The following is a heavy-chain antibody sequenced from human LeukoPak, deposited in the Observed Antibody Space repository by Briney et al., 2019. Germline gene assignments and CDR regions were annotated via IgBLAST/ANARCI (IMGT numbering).Heavy chain of an antibody. D-gene: IGHD3-22*01. CDR2: IADRST. CDR1: GFTFSSYA. J-gene: IGHJ3*02. CDR3: AREGDYYDSSGYYPEAFDI. Sequence: GGSLRLSCAASGFTFSSYAMSWVRQAPGKGLEWVSAIADRSTYYADSVKGRFTISRDNSKNTLYLQMNGLRAEDTAVYYCAREGDYYDSSGYYPEAFDIWGQGTMVTVSS. V-gene: IGHV3-23*01.